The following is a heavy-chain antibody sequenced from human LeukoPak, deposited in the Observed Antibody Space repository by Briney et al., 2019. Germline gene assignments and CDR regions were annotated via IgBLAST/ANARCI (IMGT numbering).Heavy chain of an antibody. CDR1: GFTVSSNY. CDR3: ARDSSYDSSGYYHDAFDI. J-gene: IGHJ3*02. Sequence: GGSLRLSCAASGFTVSSNYMSWVRQAPGKGLEWVSVIYSGGSTYYADSVKGRFTISRDNSKNTLYLQMNSLRAEDTAVYYCARDSSYDSSGYYHDAFDIWGQGTMVTVSS. V-gene: IGHV3-66*01. CDR2: IYSGGST. D-gene: IGHD3-22*01.